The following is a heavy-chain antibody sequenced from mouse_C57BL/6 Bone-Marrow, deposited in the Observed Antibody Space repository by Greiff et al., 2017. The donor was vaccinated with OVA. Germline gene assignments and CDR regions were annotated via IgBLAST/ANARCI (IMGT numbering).Heavy chain of an antibody. D-gene: IGHD2-4*01. V-gene: IGHV1-82*01. CDR2: IYPGDGDT. CDR1: GYAFSSSW. CDR3: APYDYDVGAY. J-gene: IGHJ3*01. Sequence: QVQLQQSGPELVKPGASVKISCKASGYAFSSSWMNWVKQRPGKGLEWIGRIYPGDGDTNYNGKFKGKATLTADKSSSTAYMQLSSLTSEDSAVYFCAPYDYDVGAYWGQGTLVTVSA.